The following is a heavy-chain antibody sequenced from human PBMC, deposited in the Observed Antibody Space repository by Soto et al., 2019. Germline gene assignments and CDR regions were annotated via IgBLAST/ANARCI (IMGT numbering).Heavy chain of an antibody. V-gene: IGHV4-31*03. J-gene: IGHJ4*02. Sequence: SETLSLTCTVSGGSISSGGYYWSWIRQHPGKGLEWIGYIYYSGSTYYNPSLKSRVTISVDTSKNQFSLKLSSVTAADTAVYYCARDLNKLSHFDYWGQGTLVTVSS. CDR1: GGSISSGGYY. CDR3: ARDLNKLSHFDY. D-gene: IGHD1-7*01. CDR2: IYYSGST.